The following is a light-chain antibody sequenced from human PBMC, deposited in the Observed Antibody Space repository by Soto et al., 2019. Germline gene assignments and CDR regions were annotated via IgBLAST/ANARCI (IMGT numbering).Light chain of an antibody. Sequence: QSVLTQPPSASGSPGQSVTISCTGTSSDVGGYNSVSWYQQHPGKAPKLMIYEVSKRPSGVPDRFSGSKSGNTASLTVSGLQAEDEADYYCSSYAGNNNLVFGGGTKLTVL. CDR2: EVS. J-gene: IGLJ2*01. V-gene: IGLV2-8*01. CDR3: SSYAGNNNLV. CDR1: SSDVGGYNS.